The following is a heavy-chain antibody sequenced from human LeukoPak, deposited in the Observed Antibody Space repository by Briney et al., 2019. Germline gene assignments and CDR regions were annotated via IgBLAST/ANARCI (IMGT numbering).Heavy chain of an antibody. D-gene: IGHD2-21*02. CDR1: GYTFTGYY. V-gene: IGHV1-2*06. CDR3: ARTDFHCGGDCYSGFDFDY. CDR2: THPNSADT. J-gene: IGHJ4*02. Sequence: ASVKVSCKASGYTFTGYYMHCVRQAPGQGLEWMGRTHPNSADTNYAQKLQGRVTMTSDTSISTDYMELSRLRSDDTAVYYCARTDFHCGGDCYSGFDFDYWGQGTLVTVSS.